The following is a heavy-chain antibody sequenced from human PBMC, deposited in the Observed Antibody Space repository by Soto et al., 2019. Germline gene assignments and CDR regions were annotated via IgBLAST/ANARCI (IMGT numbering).Heavy chain of an antibody. D-gene: IGHD2-15*01. CDR2: INPNSGGT. V-gene: IGHV1-2*02. CDR1: GYTFTGYY. J-gene: IGHJ6*02. Sequence: ASVKVSCKASGYTFTGYYMHWVRQAPGQGLEWMGWINPNSGGTNYAQKFQGRVTMTRDTSISTAYMELSRLRSDDTAVYYCARGEEGYGVVVVVAEGPYYYYYGMDVWGQGTTVTVSS. CDR3: ARGEEGYGVVVVVAEGPYYYYYGMDV.